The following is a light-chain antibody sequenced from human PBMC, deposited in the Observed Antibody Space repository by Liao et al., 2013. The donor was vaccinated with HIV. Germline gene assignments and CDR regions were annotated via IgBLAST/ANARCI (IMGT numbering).Light chain of an antibody. CDR1: DIASKS. CDR3: QVWDSSSDHPV. CDR2: QDS. J-gene: IGLJ3*02. V-gene: IGLV3-21*01. Sequence: SYVLTQPPSMSVAPGKTATITCGGNDIASKSVHWYQQKPGQSPLLVIYQDSKRPSGIPERFSGSNSGNTATLTISGTQAMDEADYYCQVWDSSSDHPVFGGGTKLTVL.